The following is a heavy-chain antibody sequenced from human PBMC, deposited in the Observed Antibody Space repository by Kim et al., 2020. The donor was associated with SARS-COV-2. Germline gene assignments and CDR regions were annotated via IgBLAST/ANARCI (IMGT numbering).Heavy chain of an antibody. V-gene: IGHV4-31*03. CDR3: ATNGGSGSWTKDEYYYYGMDV. D-gene: IGHD3-10*01. Sequence: SETLSLTCTVSGGSISSGGYYWSWIRQHPGKGLEWIGYIYYSGSTYYNPSLKSRVTISVDTSKNQFSLKLSSVTAADTAVYYCATNGGSGSWTKDEYYYYGMDVWGQGTPVTVSS. J-gene: IGHJ6*02. CDR1: GGSISSGGYY. CDR2: IYYSGST.